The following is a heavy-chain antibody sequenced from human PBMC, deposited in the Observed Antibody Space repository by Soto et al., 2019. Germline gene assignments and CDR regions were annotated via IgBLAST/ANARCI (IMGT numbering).Heavy chain of an antibody. Sequence: PSETLSLTCTVSGGSISSGGYYWSWIRQHPGKGLEWIGYIYYSGSTYYNPSLKSRVTISVDTSKNQFSLKLSSVTAADTAVYYCARDNLDMASNWFDPWGKGTLVTVSS. V-gene: IGHV4-31*03. CDR2: IYYSGST. CDR1: GGSISSGGYY. J-gene: IGHJ5*02. CDR3: ARDNLDMASNWFDP.